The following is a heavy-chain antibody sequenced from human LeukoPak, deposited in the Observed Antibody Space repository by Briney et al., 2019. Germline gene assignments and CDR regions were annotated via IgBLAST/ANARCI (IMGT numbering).Heavy chain of an antibody. CDR3: SRLEDTSPIEVALDI. CDR2: IRSKRNNYAT. V-gene: IGHV3-73*01. Sequence: GGSLRLSCAGSGFTLRGSVIHWVRQAAGKGLEWVGRIRSKRNNYATAYAASVKGRFTISRDDSKNTVYLHMDSLKTEDTALSYCSRLEDTSPIEVALDIWGQGTVVTVSS. J-gene: IGHJ3*02. D-gene: IGHD2-21*01. CDR1: GFTLRGSV.